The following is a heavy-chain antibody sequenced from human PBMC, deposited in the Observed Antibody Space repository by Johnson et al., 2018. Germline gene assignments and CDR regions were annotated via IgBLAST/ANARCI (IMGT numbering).Heavy chain of an antibody. D-gene: IGHD3-16*02. CDR1: GGTFSSYT. J-gene: IGHJ3*02. V-gene: IGHV1-69*02. CDR3: AAAPIGYDYVWGSYRPDAFDI. CDR2: IIPILGIA. Sequence: QVQLVQSGAEVKKPGSSVKVSCKASGGTFSSYTISWVRQAPGQGLEWMGRIIPILGIANYAQKFQGRVTITADKSTSTTYRELSSLRSEDTAVYYRAAAPIGYDYVWGSYRPDAFDIWGQGTMVTVSS.